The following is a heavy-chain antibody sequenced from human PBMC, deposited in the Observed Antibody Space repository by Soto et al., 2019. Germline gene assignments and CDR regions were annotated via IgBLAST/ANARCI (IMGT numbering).Heavy chain of an antibody. CDR1: GYTFSSYY. V-gene: IGHV1-46*01. CDR3: ARGDIVAIFGMDV. D-gene: IGHD5-12*01. Sequence: SVKGSCKASGYTFSSYYMHWGRQAPGQGLEWMGIINPTGGSTTYAQKFQGRVTMTRDTSTSTVYMELSSLRSEDTAVYYCARGDIVAIFGMDVWGQGTTVTVSS. J-gene: IGHJ6*02. CDR2: INPTGGST.